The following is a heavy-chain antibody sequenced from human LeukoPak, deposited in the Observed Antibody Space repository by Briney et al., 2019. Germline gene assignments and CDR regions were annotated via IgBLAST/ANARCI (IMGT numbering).Heavy chain of an antibody. CDR3: ARDTAGGSYSPDY. CDR2: ISSRSSII. V-gene: IGHV3-48*01. J-gene: IGHJ4*02. Sequence: GGSLRLSCAASGFTFSSYSMNWVRQAPGKGLEWVSYISSRSSIIYYGDSVKGRFTISRDNAKNSLYLQMSSLGAEDTGVYYCARDTAGGSYSPDYWGQGTLVTVSS. CDR1: GFTFSSYS. D-gene: IGHD1-26*01.